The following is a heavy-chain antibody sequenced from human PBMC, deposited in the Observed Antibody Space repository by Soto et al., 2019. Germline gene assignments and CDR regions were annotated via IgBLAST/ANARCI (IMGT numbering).Heavy chain of an antibody. CDR1: GYTFTSYG. V-gene: IGHV1-18*01. Sequence: GASVKVSCKASGYTFTSYGISWVRQAPGQGLEWMGWISAYNGNTNYAQKLQGRVTMTTDTSTSTAYMELRSLRSDDTAVYYCARDPSIHNWNVKADLDDWGQRTLVTVSS. J-gene: IGHJ4*02. CDR2: ISAYNGNT. CDR3: ARDPSIHNWNVKADLDD. D-gene: IGHD1-20*01.